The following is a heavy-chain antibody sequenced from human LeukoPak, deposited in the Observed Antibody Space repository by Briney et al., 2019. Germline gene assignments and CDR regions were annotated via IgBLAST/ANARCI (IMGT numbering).Heavy chain of an antibody. CDR2: ISSSSSYI. V-gene: IGHV3-21*01. Sequence: GGSLRLSCAASGFTFSSYSMNWVRQAPGKGLEWVSSISSSSSYIYYADSVKGRFTISRDNAKNSLYLQMNSLRAEDTAVYYCASASTRYCSSTSCRDYWGQGTLLTVSS. J-gene: IGHJ4*02. CDR3: ASASTRYCSSTSCRDY. D-gene: IGHD2-2*01. CDR1: GFTFSSYS.